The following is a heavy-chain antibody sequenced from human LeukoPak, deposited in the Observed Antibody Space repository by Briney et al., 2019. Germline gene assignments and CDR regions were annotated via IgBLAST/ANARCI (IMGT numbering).Heavy chain of an antibody. V-gene: IGHV1-18*01. D-gene: IGHD3-3*01. CDR1: GYTFTSYG. CDR2: ISAYNGNT. Sequence: ASVKVSCKASGYTFTSYGISWVRQAPGQGLEWMGWISAYNGNTNYAQKLQGRVTMTTDTSTSTAYMELRSLRSDDTAVYYCARDLITIFGVVITHYGMDVWGQGTTVTVSS. CDR3: ARDLITIFGVVITHYGMDV. J-gene: IGHJ6*02.